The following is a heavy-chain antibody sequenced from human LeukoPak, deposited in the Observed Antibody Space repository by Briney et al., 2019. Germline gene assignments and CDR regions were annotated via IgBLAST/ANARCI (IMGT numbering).Heavy chain of an antibody. V-gene: IGHV3-23*01. CDR3: AKDAAYSSSWSNWFDP. CDR1: GFTFSSYA. Sequence: GGSLRLSCAASGFTFSSYAMSWVRQAPGKGLEWVSAISGSGGSTYYADPVKGRFTISRDNSKNTLYLQMNSLRAEDTAVYYCAKDAAYSSSWSNWFDPWGQGTLVTVSS. CDR2: ISGSGGST. D-gene: IGHD6-13*01. J-gene: IGHJ5*02.